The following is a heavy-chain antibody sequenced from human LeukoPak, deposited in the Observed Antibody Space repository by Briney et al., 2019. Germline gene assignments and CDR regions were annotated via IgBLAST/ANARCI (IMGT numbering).Heavy chain of an antibody. Sequence: GSLRLSCAASGFTFSSYAMHWVRQAPGKGLEWVAGISGSGGSTYYADSVKGRFTISRDNSTNTLYLQMNSLRAEDTAVYYCAKERYCSATSCWDFDYWGQGTLVTVSS. J-gene: IGHJ4*02. CDR3: AKERYCSATSCWDFDY. CDR2: ISGSGGST. D-gene: IGHD2-2*01. V-gene: IGHV3-23*01. CDR1: GFTFSSYA.